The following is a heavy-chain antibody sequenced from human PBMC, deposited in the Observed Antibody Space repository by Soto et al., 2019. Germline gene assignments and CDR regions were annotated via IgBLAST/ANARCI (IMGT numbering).Heavy chain of an antibody. CDR2: IWYDGSNK. CDR3: ARNSGWHHYFDY. Sequence: SLRLSCAASGFTFSSYGMHWVRQAPGKGLEWVAVIWYDGSNKYYADSVKGRFTISRDNSKNTLYLQMNSLRAEDTAVYYCARNSGWHHYFDYWGQGTLVTVSS. V-gene: IGHV3-33*01. CDR1: GFTFSSYG. J-gene: IGHJ4*02. D-gene: IGHD6-19*01.